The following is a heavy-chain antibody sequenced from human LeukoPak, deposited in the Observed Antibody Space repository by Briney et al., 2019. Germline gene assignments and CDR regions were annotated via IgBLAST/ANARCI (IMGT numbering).Heavy chain of an antibody. CDR2: IYYTGTT. Sequence: SETLSLNSTVSGGSISSSTYYWAWIRQPPGKGLGWIGSIYYTGTTYYNPSLTSRVTISVDMSKNQFSLRLTSVTAAETTVFYCARQQCNGGSCYSRAIWFDPWGQGTLVTVSS. CDR1: GGSISSSTYY. D-gene: IGHD2-15*01. CDR3: ARQQCNGGSCYSRAIWFDP. V-gene: IGHV4-39*01. J-gene: IGHJ5*02.